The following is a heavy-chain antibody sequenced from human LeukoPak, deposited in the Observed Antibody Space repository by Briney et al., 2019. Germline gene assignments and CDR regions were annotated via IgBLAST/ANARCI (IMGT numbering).Heavy chain of an antibody. CDR1: GFTVSSNY. Sequence: GGSLRLSCAASGFTVSSNYMSWVRQAPGKGLEWVSVIYSGGSTYYADSVKGRFTISRDNSKNTLYLQMASLRAEDTAIYYCAVKGGDARLSKFRGVVIHSFHYWGQGTLVTVSS. CDR2: IYSGGST. V-gene: IGHV3-53*01. CDR3: AVKGGDARLSKFRGVVIHSFHY. J-gene: IGHJ4*02. D-gene: IGHD3-10*01.